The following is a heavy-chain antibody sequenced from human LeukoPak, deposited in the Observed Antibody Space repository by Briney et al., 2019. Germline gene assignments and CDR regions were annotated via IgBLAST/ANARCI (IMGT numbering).Heavy chain of an antibody. J-gene: IGHJ3*02. V-gene: IGHV3-48*01. CDR3: ARRSGAFDI. D-gene: IGHD6-25*01. Sequence: PGGSLRLSCAASGFTFSRHWMTWVRQAPGKGLEWVSAISGSGGSTYYADSVKGRFTISRDNAKNSLYLQMNSLRAEDTAVYYCARRSGAFDIWGQGTMVTVSS. CDR2: ISGSGGST. CDR1: GFTFSRHW.